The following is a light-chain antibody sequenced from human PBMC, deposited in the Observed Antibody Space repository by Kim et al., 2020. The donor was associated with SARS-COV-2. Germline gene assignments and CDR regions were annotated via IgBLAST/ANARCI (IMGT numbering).Light chain of an antibody. V-gene: IGLV3-19*01. Sequence: SSELTQDPVVSVALGQTVRITCQGDSLRSYYASWYQQKPGQAPVLVIHGKNIRPSGIPDRFSGSSSGNTHFLTITGAQAEDEADYYCHSGGSTADQLFGG. CDR2: GKN. J-gene: IGLJ2*01. CDR3: HSGGSTADQL. CDR1: SLRSYY.